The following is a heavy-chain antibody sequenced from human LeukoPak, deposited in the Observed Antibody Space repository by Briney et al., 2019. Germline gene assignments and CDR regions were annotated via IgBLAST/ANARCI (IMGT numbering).Heavy chain of an antibody. D-gene: IGHD4-17*01. V-gene: IGHV4-61*01. Sequence: ETRIPSCTVSGCSFSSGSNCWSRIRQPPGKGLEWIGYIYYSGSTNYNPSLNRRDIITVDTSTTQFSLKLSSVTAADTAVYYCARVRGSYGDTLHYDYGMDVWGQGTMVTVSS. CDR3: ARVRGSYGDTLHYDYGMDV. CDR2: IYYSGST. J-gene: IGHJ6*02. CDR1: GCSFSSGSNC.